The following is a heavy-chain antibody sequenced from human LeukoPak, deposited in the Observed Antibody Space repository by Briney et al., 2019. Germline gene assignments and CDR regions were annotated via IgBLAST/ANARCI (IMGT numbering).Heavy chain of an antibody. CDR1: GFTFSIYS. V-gene: IGHV3-21*01. J-gene: IGHJ4*02. CDR3: VSFYETY. D-gene: IGHD2-2*01. CDR2: ISSYSTYM. Sequence: GGSLRLSCAASGFTFSIYSMNWVRQAPGKGLEWVSSISSYSTYMSYADSVKGRFTISRDNAKNTVYLQMNNLRAEDTAVYYCVSFYETYWGRGTLVTVSS.